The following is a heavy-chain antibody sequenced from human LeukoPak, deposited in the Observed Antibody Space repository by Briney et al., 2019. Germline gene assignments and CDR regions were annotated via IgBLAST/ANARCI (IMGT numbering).Heavy chain of an antibody. CDR2: IIPIFGTA. V-gene: IGHV1-69*13. CDR3: ATGAAIRSYYYGMDV. D-gene: IGHD2-21*01. Sequence: SGKVSCKASGGTFSSYAISWVRQAPGQGLEWMGGIIPIFGTANYAQKFQGRVTITADESTSTAYMELSSLRSEDTAVYYCATGAAIRSYYYGMDVWGQGTTVTVSS. J-gene: IGHJ6*02. CDR1: GGTFSSYA.